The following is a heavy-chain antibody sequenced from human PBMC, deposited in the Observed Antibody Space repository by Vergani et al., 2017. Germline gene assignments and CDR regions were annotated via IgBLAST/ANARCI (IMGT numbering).Heavy chain of an antibody. D-gene: IGHD5-12*01. CDR3: ARDDKIVAPFDY. CDR2: ITSSSSTI. Sequence: EVQLVESGGGLVQPGGSLPLSCAPSGFTFRPFPMNCLRPAPGKGLEWFSYITSSSSTIYYADSVKGRFTISRDNAKNSLYLQMNSLRAEDTAVYYCARDDKIVAPFDYWGQGTLVTVSS. V-gene: IGHV3-48*04. CDR1: GFTFRPFP. J-gene: IGHJ4*02.